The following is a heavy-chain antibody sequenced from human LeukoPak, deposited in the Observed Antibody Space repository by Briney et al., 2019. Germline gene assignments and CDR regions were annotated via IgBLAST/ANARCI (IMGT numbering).Heavy chain of an antibody. CDR2: INTDGSST. CDR3: ATGIKATQKTFDS. Sequence: GGSLRLSCAASGLTFSSYWMHWVRQAPGKGLMWVSRINTDGSSTTYADSVKGRFTISRDNAKNTVYLQMHSLRAEDTAVYYCATGIKATQKTFDSWGQGTLVTVSS. D-gene: IGHD1-14*01. V-gene: IGHV3-74*01. J-gene: IGHJ4*02. CDR1: GLTFSSYW.